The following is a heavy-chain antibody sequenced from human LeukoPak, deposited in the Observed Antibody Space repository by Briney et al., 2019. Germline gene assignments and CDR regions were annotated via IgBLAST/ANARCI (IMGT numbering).Heavy chain of an antibody. CDR1: GYTFTGYY. Sequence: GASVKVSCKASGYTFTGYYMHWVRQAPGQGLEWMGWINPNSGGTNYAQKFQGWVTMTRDTSISTAYMELSRLRSDDTAVYYCARDRGSSFPIDAFDIWGQGTMVTVSS. D-gene: IGHD1-26*01. J-gene: IGHJ3*02. CDR2: INPNSGGT. V-gene: IGHV1-2*04. CDR3: ARDRGSSFPIDAFDI.